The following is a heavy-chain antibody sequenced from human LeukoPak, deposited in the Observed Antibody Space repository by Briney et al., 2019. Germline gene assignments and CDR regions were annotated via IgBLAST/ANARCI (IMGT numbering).Heavy chain of an antibody. CDR3: AKGRDKYQLLSKNWFDP. CDR2: ISWNSGSI. J-gene: IGHJ5*02. V-gene: IGHV3-9*01. CDR1: GFTFDDYA. D-gene: IGHD2-2*01. Sequence: GGSLRLSCAASGFTFDDYAMHWVRQAPGKGLEWVSGISWNSGSIGYADSVKGRFTISRDNARNSLYLQMNSLRAEDTALYYCAKGRDKYQLLSKNWFDPWGQGTLVTVSS.